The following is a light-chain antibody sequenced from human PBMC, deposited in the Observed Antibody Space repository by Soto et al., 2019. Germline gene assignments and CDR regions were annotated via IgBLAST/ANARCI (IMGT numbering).Light chain of an antibody. CDR3: QHRSDWPS. V-gene: IGKV3-11*01. Sequence: EIVLTQSPATLSLSPGERVTLSCRASQSVGNSLAWYQQKPGQAPRILMYDASSRATGIAARFSGSGYGTDFTLTISRLEPEDFVVYYCQHRSDWPSFGQGTRLEIK. CDR1: QSVGNS. CDR2: DAS. J-gene: IGKJ5*01.